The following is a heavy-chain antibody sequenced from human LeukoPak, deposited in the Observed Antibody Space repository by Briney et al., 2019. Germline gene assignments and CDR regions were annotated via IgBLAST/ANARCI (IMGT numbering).Heavy chain of an antibody. V-gene: IGHV1-69*06. J-gene: IGHJ5*02. CDR2: IIPIFGTA. D-gene: IGHD2-2*01. CDR3: ARVFGVAPAARFDP. CDR1: GGTFSSYA. Sequence: SVKVSCKASGGTFSSYAISWVRQAPGQGLEWMGGIIPIFGTANYAQKFQGRVTITADKSTSTAYMEMSSLRFEDTAVYYCARVFGVAPAARFDPWGQGTLVTVSS.